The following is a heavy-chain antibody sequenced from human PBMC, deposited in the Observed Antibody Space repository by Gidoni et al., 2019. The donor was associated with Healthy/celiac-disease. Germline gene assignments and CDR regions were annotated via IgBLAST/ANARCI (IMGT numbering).Heavy chain of an antibody. V-gene: IGHV4-34*01. CDR1: GGSFSGYY. CDR3: ARGPRDYVWGSYRYTGAFDI. Sequence: QVQLQQWGAGLLKPSETLSLTCAVYGGSFSGYYWSWIRQPPGKGLEWIGEINHSGSTNYNPSLKSRVTISVDTSKNQFSLKLSSVTAADTAVYYCARGPRDYVWGSYRYTGAFDIWGQGTMVTVSS. D-gene: IGHD3-16*02. CDR2: INHSGST. J-gene: IGHJ3*02.